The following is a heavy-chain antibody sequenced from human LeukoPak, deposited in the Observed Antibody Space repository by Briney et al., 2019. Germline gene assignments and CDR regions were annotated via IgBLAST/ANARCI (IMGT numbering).Heavy chain of an antibody. CDR1: GYTFTVYY. D-gene: IGHD6-19*01. Sequence: ASVKVSCKASGYTFTVYYMHWVRQAPGQGREWRGWINPNSGGTNYAQKFQGRVNMPRETSISQAYMELRRLRSDYTAVYYCARAPYSSGFYWGQGTLVTVRS. CDR3: ARAPYSSGFY. CDR2: INPNSGGT. V-gene: IGHV1-2*02. J-gene: IGHJ4*02.